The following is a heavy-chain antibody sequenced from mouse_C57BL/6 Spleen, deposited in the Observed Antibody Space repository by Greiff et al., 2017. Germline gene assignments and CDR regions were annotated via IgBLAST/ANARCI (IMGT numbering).Heavy chain of an antibody. V-gene: IGHV5-9-1*02. D-gene: IGHD1-1*01. CDR2: ISSGGDYI. CDR3: TRDEGVYDKNGMDY. J-gene: IGHJ4*01. CDR1: GFTFSSYA. Sequence: EVMLVESGEGLVKPGGSLKLSCAASGFTFSSYAMSWVRQTPEQRLEWVAYISSGGDYIYYADTVKGRFTISRDNARNTLYLQLRSMKSEDTAVYYCTRDEGVYDKNGMDYWGQGTSVTVSS.